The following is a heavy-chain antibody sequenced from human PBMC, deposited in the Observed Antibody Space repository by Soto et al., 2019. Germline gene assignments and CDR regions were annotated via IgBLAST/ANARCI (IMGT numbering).Heavy chain of an antibody. CDR3: ARGNHRWLQLWYFDL. Sequence: QVQLVQSGAEVKKPGSSVTVSCKASGGTFSSYTISWVRQAPGQGLEWMGGIIPIFGTANYEQKFQGRVTITAYESTRTAYMELSSLRSEDTAVYYCARGNHRWLQLWYFDLWGRGTLVTVSS. J-gene: IGHJ2*01. CDR2: IIPIFGTA. D-gene: IGHD5-12*01. CDR1: GGTFSSYT. V-gene: IGHV1-69*12.